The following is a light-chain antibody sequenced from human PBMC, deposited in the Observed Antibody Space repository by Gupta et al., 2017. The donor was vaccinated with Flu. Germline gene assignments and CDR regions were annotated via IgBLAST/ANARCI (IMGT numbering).Light chain of an antibody. V-gene: IGKV1-39*01. CDR3: QQSYSPPPGT. CDR1: QKISSY. Sequence: IQMTQSPSSLSASVGDRVTITCRASQKISSYLNWYQRKPRKAPNLLIYAASTLQTGVPSRFSGSVSRTNFTLTISSLQPEDFATYFCQQSYSPPPGTFGQGTNLEIK. CDR2: AAS. J-gene: IGKJ2*01.